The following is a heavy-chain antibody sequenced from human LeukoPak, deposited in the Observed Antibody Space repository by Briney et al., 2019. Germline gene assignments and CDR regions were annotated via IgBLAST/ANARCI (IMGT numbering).Heavy chain of an antibody. CDR3: ARGKPEYSSSGFYYYYMDV. V-gene: IGHV1-46*01. Sequence: ASVKVSCKASGYAFTNYYMSWVRQAPGQGPEWMGAIDPSSGETQFAPKFEGRVTVTADTSTRTVYMEMSSLRSDDTAMYYCARGKPEYSSSGFYYYYMDVWGKGTTVTVSS. D-gene: IGHD6-6*01. J-gene: IGHJ6*03. CDR1: GYAFTNYY. CDR2: IDPSSGET.